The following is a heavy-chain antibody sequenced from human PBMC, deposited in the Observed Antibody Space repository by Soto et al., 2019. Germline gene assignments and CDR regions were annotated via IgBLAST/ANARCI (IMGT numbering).Heavy chain of an antibody. V-gene: IGHV3-30*03. CDR2: SSYDGRET. Sequence: PGGSLRLSCAASGCDFSSYGIHWVRQAPGKGLEWVAASSYDGRETFYADSAKGRFTVSKEMSKNTAFLQMNALRHEDTAVYFCARDSGWPIPNFDNWGQGTPVTVSS. CDR3: ARDSGWPIPNFDN. D-gene: IGHD3-10*01. CDR1: GCDFSSYG. J-gene: IGHJ4*02.